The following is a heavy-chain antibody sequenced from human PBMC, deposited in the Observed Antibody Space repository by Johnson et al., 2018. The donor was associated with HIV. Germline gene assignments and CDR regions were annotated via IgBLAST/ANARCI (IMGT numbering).Heavy chain of an antibody. Sequence: VQLVESGGGVVQPGGSLRLSCAASGFTFSSYAMHWVRQAPGKGLECISSISSSGRTTYYADSVKGRFTISRNNVQNSTLLQRNSLRADDTAVYCCVRRMVVGYFAFDIWGQGTMVSVSS. V-gene: IGHV3-48*03. CDR2: ISSSGRTT. D-gene: IGHD3-22*01. CDR3: VRRMVVGYFAFDI. J-gene: IGHJ3*02. CDR1: GFTFSSYA.